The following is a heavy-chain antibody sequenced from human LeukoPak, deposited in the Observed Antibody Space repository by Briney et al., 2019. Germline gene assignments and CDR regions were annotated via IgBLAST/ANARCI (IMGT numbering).Heavy chain of an antibody. Sequence: SETLSLTCTVSGGSISSYYWSWIRQPPGKGLEWIGYFYYSGSTNYNPSLKNRVTISVDTSKNHFSLKLSSVTAADTAVYYCARGEVDYDILTGFRSDAFDIWGQGTMVTVSS. D-gene: IGHD3-9*01. V-gene: IGHV4-59*01. CDR1: GGSISSYY. J-gene: IGHJ3*02. CDR3: ARGEVDYDILTGFRSDAFDI. CDR2: FYYSGST.